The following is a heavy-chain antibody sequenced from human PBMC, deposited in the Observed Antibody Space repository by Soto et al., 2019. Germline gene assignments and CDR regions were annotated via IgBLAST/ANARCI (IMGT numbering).Heavy chain of an antibody. D-gene: IGHD2-15*01. CDR2: MLYSGLT. V-gene: IGHV4-39*01. CDR1: GYSVSSSDYY. J-gene: IGHJ6*02. Sequence: SETLSLTCSVSGYSVSSSDYYWAWIRQPPGKGLEWIGSMLYSGLTYYNPSLKSRVTLSVDMSKNQFSVRLNSVTASDTAVYYCAPLSVSLSGPYGIHVWGQGTTVTVSS. CDR3: APLSVSLSGPYGIHV.